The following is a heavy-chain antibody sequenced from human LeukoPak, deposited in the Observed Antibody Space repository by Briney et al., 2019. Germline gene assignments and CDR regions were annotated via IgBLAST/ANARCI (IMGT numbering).Heavy chain of an antibody. V-gene: IGHV4-34*01. CDR2: INHSGST. D-gene: IGHD2-21*02. J-gene: IGHJ5*02. CDR1: GGSFSGYY. CDR3: ARTYCGGDCYSGRSWFDP. Sequence: PSETLSLTCAVYGGSFSGYYWSWIRQPPGKGLEWIGEINHSGSTNYNPSLKSRVTISVDTSKNQFSLKLSSVTAADTAVYYCARTYCGGDCYSGRSWFDPWGQGTLVTVSS.